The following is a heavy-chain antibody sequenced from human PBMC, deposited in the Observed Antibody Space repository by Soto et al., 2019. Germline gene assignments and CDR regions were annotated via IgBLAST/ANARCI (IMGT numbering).Heavy chain of an antibody. CDR1: GFTFDDYA. V-gene: IGHV3-9*01. CDR3: AKSGTISSSWYYFDY. Sequence: PGGSLRLSCAASGFTFDDYAMHWVRQAPGKGLEWVSGISWNSGSIGYADSVKGRFTISRDNAKNSLYLQMNSLRAEDTALYYCAKSGTISSSWYYFDYWGQGTLVTVSS. J-gene: IGHJ4*02. CDR2: ISWNSGSI. D-gene: IGHD6-13*01.